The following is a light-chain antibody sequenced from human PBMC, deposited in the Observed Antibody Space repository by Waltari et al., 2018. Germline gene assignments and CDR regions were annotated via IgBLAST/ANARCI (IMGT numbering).Light chain of an antibody. CDR2: DAS. CDR3: QQCDNLPLT. J-gene: IGKJ4*01. Sequence: DIQMTQSPSSLSASLGDRVTITCQASQDVSNYLNWYQLKPGKAPKLLIYDASNLETGVPSRFSGSGSGTDFTFTISSLQPEDIATYYCQQCDNLPLTFGGGTKVDIK. V-gene: IGKV1-33*01. CDR1: QDVSNY.